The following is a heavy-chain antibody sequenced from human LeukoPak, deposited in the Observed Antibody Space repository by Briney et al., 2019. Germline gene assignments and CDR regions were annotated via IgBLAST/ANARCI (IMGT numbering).Heavy chain of an antibody. J-gene: IGHJ4*02. Sequence: GGSLRLSCAASGFTFSSYGMHWVRQAPGKGLEWVAVIWYDGSNKYYADSVKGRFTISRDNSKNTLYLQTNSLRAEDTAVYYCAKDHGDIVVVPAATAPDYWGQGTLVTVSS. D-gene: IGHD2-2*01. CDR3: AKDHGDIVVVPAATAPDY. CDR1: GFTFSSYG. V-gene: IGHV3-33*06. CDR2: IWYDGSNK.